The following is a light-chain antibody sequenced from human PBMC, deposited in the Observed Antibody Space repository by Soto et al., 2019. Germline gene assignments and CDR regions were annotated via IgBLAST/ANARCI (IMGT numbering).Light chain of an antibody. J-gene: IGLJ1*01. CDR1: SSDVGAYNS. CDR3: CSSAHESTYV. Sequence: QSALAQPASVSGSPGQSITISCTGTSSDVGAYNSVSWYQQHPHRAPQVIIYKGTQRPSGVSNRFSGSTSGNAASLTISALQADAEAHYFCCSSAHESTYVFGNGTKVTV. V-gene: IGLV2-23*01. CDR2: KGT.